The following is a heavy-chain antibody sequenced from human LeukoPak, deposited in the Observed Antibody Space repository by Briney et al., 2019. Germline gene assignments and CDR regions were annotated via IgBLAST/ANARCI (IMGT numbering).Heavy chain of an antibody. CDR1: GYTFTGYY. Sequence: ASVKVSCKASGYTFTGYYMHWVRQAPGQGLEWMGWINPNSGGTNYAQKFQGRVTMTRDTSISTAYMELSRLRSDDTAVYYCAREIIVVVPAVRFAYCYYMDVWGKGTTVTISS. CDR2: INPNSGGT. CDR3: AREIIVVVPAVRFAYCYYMDV. D-gene: IGHD2-2*01. V-gene: IGHV1-2*02. J-gene: IGHJ6*03.